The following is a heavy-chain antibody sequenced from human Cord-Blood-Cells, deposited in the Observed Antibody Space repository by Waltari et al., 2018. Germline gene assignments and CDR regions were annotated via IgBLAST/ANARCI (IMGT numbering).Heavy chain of an antibody. CDR2: IYYSGSN. V-gene: IGHV4-39*01. CDR1: GGSISSSSYY. CDR3: ATPAGFGELYYFDY. J-gene: IGHJ4*02. D-gene: IGHD3-10*01. Sequence: QLQLQESGPGLVKPSATLSLTCTVSGGSISSSSYYWGWYRQPPGKGLEWVGSIYYSGSNYYNPSLKSRVTISVDTSKNQFSLKLSSVTAADTAVYYCATPAGFGELYYFDYWGQGTLVTVSS.